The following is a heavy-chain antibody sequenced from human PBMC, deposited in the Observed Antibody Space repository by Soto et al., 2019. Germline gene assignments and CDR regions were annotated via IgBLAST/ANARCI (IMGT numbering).Heavy chain of an antibody. V-gene: IGHV4-4*07. CDR2: IYTSGST. CDR3: ARDRQLAERVGYYGMDV. J-gene: IGHJ6*02. CDR1: GGSISSYY. Sequence: PSETLSLTCTVSGGSISSYYWSWIRQPAGKGLEWIGRIYTSGSTNYNPSLKSRVTMSVDTSKNQFSLKLSSVTAADTAVYYCARDRQLAERVGYYGMDVWGQGTTVTVSS. D-gene: IGHD6-6*01.